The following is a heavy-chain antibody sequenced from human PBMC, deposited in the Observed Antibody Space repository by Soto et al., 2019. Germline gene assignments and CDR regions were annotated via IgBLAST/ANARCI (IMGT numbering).Heavy chain of an antibody. J-gene: IGHJ4*02. CDR1: GGSMRNYF. Sequence: SETLSLTCTVSGGSMRNYFWTWIRQPPGKGLEWIGYIHYSGATSFFPSYNPSLRGRVTISEDTSKNQFSLKLLSVTTADTAVYFCAAGEASSRNLAPYYLAFWGQGTLVT. V-gene: IGHV4-59*01. CDR2: IHYSGATSFFP. CDR3: AAGEASSRNLAPYYLAF. D-gene: IGHD6-13*01.